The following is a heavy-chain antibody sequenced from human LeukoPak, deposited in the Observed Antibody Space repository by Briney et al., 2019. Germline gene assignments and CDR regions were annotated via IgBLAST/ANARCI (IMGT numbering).Heavy chain of an antibody. CDR1: GFTFSSYA. J-gene: IGHJ4*02. CDR2: ISGSGGST. CDR3: ARGGPRGELPRGHFDN. D-gene: IGHD1-26*01. V-gene: IGHV3-23*01. Sequence: GGSLRLSCAASGFTFSSYAMSWVRQAPGKGLEWVSAISGSGGSTYYADSVKGRFTISRDNSKNTLYLQMGSLRAEDMAVYYCARGGPRGELPRGHFDNWGQGTLVTVSS.